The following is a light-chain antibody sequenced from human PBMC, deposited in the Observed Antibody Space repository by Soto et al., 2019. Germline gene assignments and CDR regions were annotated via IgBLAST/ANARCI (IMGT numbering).Light chain of an antibody. CDR2: DAS. J-gene: IGKJ5*01. CDR1: QSGSSSY. CDR3: QQYGSSPLT. Sequence: EVVLTQSPATLSLSPGERATLSCGASQSGSSSYLAWYQQKPGLAPRLLIYDASSRATGIPDRFSGSGSGTDFALTISRLEPEDFAVYYCQQYGSSPLTFGQGTRLEIK. V-gene: IGKV3D-20*01.